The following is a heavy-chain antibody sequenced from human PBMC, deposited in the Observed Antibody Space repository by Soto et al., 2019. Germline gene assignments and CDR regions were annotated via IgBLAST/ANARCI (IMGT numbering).Heavy chain of an antibody. D-gene: IGHD3-10*01. J-gene: IGHJ5*02. CDR3: ARDRITMVRGDFINWFYP. Sequence: EVQLVESGGGLVQPGGSLRLSCAASGFTFSSYWMSWVRQAAGKGLEWVANIKQDGSEKYYVDSGKRRVTISRDNAKNSVDLQMNSRRDEDKAVYYCARDRITMVRGDFINWFYPWGQGTLVTVSS. V-gene: IGHV3-7*01. CDR2: IKQDGSEK. CDR1: GFTFSSYW.